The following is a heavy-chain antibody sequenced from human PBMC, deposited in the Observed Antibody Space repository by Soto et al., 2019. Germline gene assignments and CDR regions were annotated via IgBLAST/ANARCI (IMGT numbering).Heavy chain of an antibody. J-gene: IGHJ6*02. Sequence: ASVKVSCKASGGTFSSYAISWVRQAPGQGLEWMGGIIPIFGTANYAQKFQGRVTITADESTSTAYMELSSLRSEDTAVYYCARDRYYDSSGYTYYYYGMDVWGQGTTVTVSS. CDR1: GGTFSSYA. V-gene: IGHV1-69*13. CDR2: IIPIFGTA. D-gene: IGHD3-22*01. CDR3: ARDRYYDSSGYTYYYYGMDV.